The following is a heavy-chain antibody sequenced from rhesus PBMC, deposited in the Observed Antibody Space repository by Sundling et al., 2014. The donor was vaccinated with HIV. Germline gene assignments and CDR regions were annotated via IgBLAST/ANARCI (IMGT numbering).Heavy chain of an antibody. CDR1: GDSISSSY. CDR2: ISGSGSST. D-gene: IGHD1-44*01. Sequence: QLQLQESGPGLVKPSETLSVTCVVSGDSISSSYWSWIRQAPGKGLEWIGYISGSGSSTSYNPSLKNRVTLSVDTSKNQFSLNLSSVTAADTAVYSCGRGGQSVAYWGQGVLVTVSS. V-gene: IGHV4-169*01. CDR3: GRGGQSVAY. J-gene: IGHJ4*01.